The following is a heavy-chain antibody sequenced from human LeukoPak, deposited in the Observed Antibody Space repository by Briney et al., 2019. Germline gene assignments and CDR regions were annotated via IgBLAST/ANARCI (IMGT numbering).Heavy chain of an antibody. J-gene: IGHJ4*02. CDR1: GFTFRSYW. CDR2: IKQDGNEK. D-gene: IGHD1-14*01. Sequence: GGSLRLSCAASGFTFRSYWMTWVRQAPGKGLEWVANIKQDGNEKYYVDSVKGRFTISRDNAKNSLYLQMNSLRAEDTAVYYCASLRGGNRNSWGQGTLVTVSS. CDR3: ASLRGGNRNS. V-gene: IGHV3-7*02.